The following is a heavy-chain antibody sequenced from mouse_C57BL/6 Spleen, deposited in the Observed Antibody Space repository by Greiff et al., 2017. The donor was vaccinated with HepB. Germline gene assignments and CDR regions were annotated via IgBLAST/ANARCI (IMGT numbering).Heavy chain of an antibody. V-gene: IGHV1-69*01. Sequence: QVQLQQPGAELVMPGASVKLSCKASGYTFTSYWMHWVKQRPGQGLEWIGEIDPSDSYTNYNQKFKGKSTLTVDKSSSTAYMQLSSLTSEDSAVYYCARWGIYGHFDYWGQGTTLTVSS. CDR2: IDPSDSYT. D-gene: IGHD1-2*01. J-gene: IGHJ2*01. CDR1: GYTFTSYW. CDR3: ARWGIYGHFDY.